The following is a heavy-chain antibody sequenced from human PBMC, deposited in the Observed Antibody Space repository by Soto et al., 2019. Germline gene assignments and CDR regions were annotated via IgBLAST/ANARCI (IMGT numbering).Heavy chain of an antibody. CDR2: MNPNSGNT. D-gene: IGHD1-26*01. V-gene: IGHV1-8*01. Sequence: ASVKVSCKVSGYPFPIYEINWVRQATGQGFEWMGWMNPNSGNTGYAQKCPGRVPMTRNTSISTAYMELSSMRSEDTAVYYCARGGGSYSIQYDYHYGMYVWGQGTRVTVSS. CDR3: ARGGGSYSIQYDYHYGMYV. J-gene: IGHJ6*02. CDR1: GYPFPIYE.